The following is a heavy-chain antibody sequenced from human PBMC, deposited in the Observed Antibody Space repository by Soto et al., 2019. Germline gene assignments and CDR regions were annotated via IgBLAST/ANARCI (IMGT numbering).Heavy chain of an antibody. J-gene: IGHJ5*02. D-gene: IGHD1-26*01. CDR1: GGFISSYY. V-gene: IGHV4-39*01. CDR2: IYYSGST. Sequence: PSETLSLTCTVSGGFISSYYWGWIRQPPGKGLEWIGSIYYSGSTYYNPSLKSRVTISVDTSKNQFSLKLSSVTAADTAVYYCARRTGLYSAWFDPWGQGTLVTVSS. CDR3: ARRTGLYSAWFDP.